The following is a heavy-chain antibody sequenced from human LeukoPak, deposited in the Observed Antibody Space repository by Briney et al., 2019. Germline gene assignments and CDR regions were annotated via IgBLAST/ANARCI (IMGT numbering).Heavy chain of an antibody. D-gene: IGHD6-6*01. CDR1: GYTFTGYY. V-gene: IGHV1-2*02. J-gene: IGHJ4*02. CDR2: INPNSGGT. CDR3: AISSSLIAARPVDY. Sequence: ASVKVSCKASGYTFTGYYMHWVRQAPGQGLEWMGWINPNSGGTNYAQKFQGRVTMTRDTSISTAYMELSRLRSDDTAVYYCAISSSLIAARPVDYWGQGTLVTVAS.